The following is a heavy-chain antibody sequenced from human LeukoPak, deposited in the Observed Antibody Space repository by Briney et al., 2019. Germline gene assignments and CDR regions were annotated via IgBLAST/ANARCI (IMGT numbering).Heavy chain of an antibody. CDR2: IIPIFGIA. Sequence: SVKVSCKASGGTFSSYAISWVRQAPGQGLEWMGRIIPIFGIANYAQKFQGRVTITVDKSTSTAYMELSSLRSEDTAVYYCARDRGYDSSGYYYSPLDYWGQGTLVTVSS. CDR3: ARDRGYDSSGYYYSPLDY. D-gene: IGHD3-22*01. J-gene: IGHJ4*02. V-gene: IGHV1-69*04. CDR1: GGTFSSYA.